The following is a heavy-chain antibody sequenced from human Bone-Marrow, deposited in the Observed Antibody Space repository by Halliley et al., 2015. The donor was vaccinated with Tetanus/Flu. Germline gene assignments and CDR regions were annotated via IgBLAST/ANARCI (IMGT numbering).Heavy chain of an antibody. J-gene: IGHJ3*02. D-gene: IGHD2-8*01. CDR1: GFSFSNYV. Sequence: SLRLSCAASGFSFSNYVMHWVRQAPGKGLEWVALIWYDGSKKYYADSVKGRFTISRDNSKNTLFLQMNSLRGEDTAVYYCAKGGCRDGLHFAAFDIWGQGTLVPVSS. CDR3: AKGGCRDGLHFAAFDI. CDR2: IWYDGSKK. V-gene: IGHV3-33*06.